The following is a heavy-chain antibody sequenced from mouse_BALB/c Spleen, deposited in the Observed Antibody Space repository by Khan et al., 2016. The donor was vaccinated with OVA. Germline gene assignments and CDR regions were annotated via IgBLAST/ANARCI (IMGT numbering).Heavy chain of an antibody. V-gene: IGHV3-2*02. D-gene: IGHD1-1*01. Sequence: VQLQQSGPGLVKPSQSLSLTCTVTGYSITSDYAWDWIRQFPGNKLEWMGYISYGGSTSYNPSLKSRISITRDTSKNQFFLQLNSVTTEDTATYYGARKNYYGYAMDYWGQGTSVTVSS. CDR2: ISYGGST. CDR1: GYSITSDYA. J-gene: IGHJ4*01. CDR3: ARKNYYGYAMDY.